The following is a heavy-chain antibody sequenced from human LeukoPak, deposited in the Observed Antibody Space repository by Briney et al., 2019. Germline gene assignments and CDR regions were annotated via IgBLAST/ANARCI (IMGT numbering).Heavy chain of an antibody. CDR3: ARSVVPAAISYYMDV. D-gene: IGHD2-2*01. CDR2: ISRSSDSI. V-gene: IGHV3-21*04. CDR1: GFTFSGYS. J-gene: IGHJ6*03. Sequence: GGSLRLSCAASGFTFSGYSMNWVRQAPGKGLEWVSWISRSSDSIQYADSVKGRFTISRDNSKNTLYLQMNSLRAEDTAVYYCARSVVPAAISYYMDVWGKGTTVTVSS.